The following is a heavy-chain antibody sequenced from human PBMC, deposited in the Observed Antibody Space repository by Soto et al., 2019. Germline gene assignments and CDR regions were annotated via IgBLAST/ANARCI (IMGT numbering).Heavy chain of an antibody. CDR2: INAGNGNT. CDR1: GYTFTIYA. J-gene: IGHJ4*02. V-gene: IGHV1-3*05. D-gene: IGHD2-21*02. Sequence: QVQLVQSGAEEKKPGASVKVSCKASGYTFTIYAMHWVRQAPGQRLEWMGWINAGNGNTKYSQKFQGRVTITRDTSASTAYMELSSLRSEDTAVYYCARAWVVVTAPDYWGQGNLVTVSS. CDR3: ARAWVVVTAPDY.